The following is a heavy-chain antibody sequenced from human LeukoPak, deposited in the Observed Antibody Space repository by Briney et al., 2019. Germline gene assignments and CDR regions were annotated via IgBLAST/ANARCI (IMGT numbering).Heavy chain of an antibody. D-gene: IGHD5-18*01. Sequence: SSETLSLTCTVSGGSISSYYWSWIRQPPGKGLEWIGYIYYSGSTNYNPSLKSRVTISVDTSKNQFSLKLSSVTAADTAVYYCARDRYSYGYYFDYWGPGTLVTVSS. CDR3: ARDRYSYGYYFDY. CDR2: IYYSGST. CDR1: GGSISSYY. J-gene: IGHJ4*02. V-gene: IGHV4-59*01.